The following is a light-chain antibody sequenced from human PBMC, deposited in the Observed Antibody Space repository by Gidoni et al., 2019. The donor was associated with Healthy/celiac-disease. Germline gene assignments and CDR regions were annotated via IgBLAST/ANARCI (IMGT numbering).Light chain of an antibody. V-gene: IGLV2-14*01. CDR2: YVS. J-gene: IGLJ1*01. CDR1: SSDVGGYNY. CDR3: SSYTSSSTQV. Sequence: QSALPQPASVSGSPGQSITISCTGTSSDVGGYNYVSWYQQHPGKAPKLMIYYVSNRPSGVSNRFSGSKSGNTASLTISGLQAEDEADYYCSSYTSSSTQVFGTGTKVTVL.